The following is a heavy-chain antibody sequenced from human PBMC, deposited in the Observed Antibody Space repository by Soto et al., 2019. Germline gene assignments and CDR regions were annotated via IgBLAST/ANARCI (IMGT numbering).Heavy chain of an antibody. Sequence: GASVKVSCKTSGYTFTSYDINWVRQATGQGLEWMGWMNPNSGNTGYAQKFQGRVTMTRNTSISTAYMELSSLRSEDTAVYYCAADYGSLRGSAFDIWGQGTMVTVSS. D-gene: IGHD4-17*01. J-gene: IGHJ3*02. CDR2: MNPNSGNT. CDR3: AADYGSLRGSAFDI. CDR1: GYTFTSYD. V-gene: IGHV1-8*01.